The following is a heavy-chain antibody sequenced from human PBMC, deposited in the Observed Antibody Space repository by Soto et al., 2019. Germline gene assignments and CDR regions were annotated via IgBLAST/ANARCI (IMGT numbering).Heavy chain of an antibody. CDR2: IYYSGST. CDR1: GASISSYY. CDR3: ARVWTTVTNWFDP. V-gene: IGHV4-59*08. J-gene: IGHJ5*02. Sequence: PSETLSLTCTVSGASISSYYWSWIRQPPGKGLEWIGYIYYSGSTNYNPSLKSRVTISMDTSKNLFSLKLGSVTAADTAVYYCARVWTTVTNWFDPWGQGTLVTVSS. D-gene: IGHD4-17*01.